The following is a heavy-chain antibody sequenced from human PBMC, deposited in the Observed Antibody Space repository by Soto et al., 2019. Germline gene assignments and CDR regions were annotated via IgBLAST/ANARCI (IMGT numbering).Heavy chain of an antibody. D-gene: IGHD4-17*01. Sequence: LSLTCAASGFTFSSYAMSWVRQAPGKGLEWVSAISGSGGSTYYADSVKGRFTISRDNSKNTLYLQMNSLRAEDTAVYYCAKDKHGDPSEWFDPWGQGTLVTVSS. V-gene: IGHV3-23*01. CDR3: AKDKHGDPSEWFDP. CDR2: ISGSGGST. CDR1: GFTFSSYA. J-gene: IGHJ5*02.